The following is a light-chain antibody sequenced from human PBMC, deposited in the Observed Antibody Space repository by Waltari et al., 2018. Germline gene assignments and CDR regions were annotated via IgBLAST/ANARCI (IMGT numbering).Light chain of an antibody. CDR3: QQSYSTPWT. V-gene: IGKV1-39*01. CDR2: AAS. Sequence: DIQMTQSPSSLSASVGDRVIITCRASQSIDSYLNWYQQKPGKAPKVLIYAASSLQTEGPSRFSGRGTGTELTLTISSLQPEDYATYHCQQSYSTPWTFGHGTRVDIK. CDR1: QSIDSY. J-gene: IGKJ1*01.